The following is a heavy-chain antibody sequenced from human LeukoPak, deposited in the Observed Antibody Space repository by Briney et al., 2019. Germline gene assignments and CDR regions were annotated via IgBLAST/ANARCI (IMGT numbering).Heavy chain of an antibody. D-gene: IGHD3-16*01. CDR2: IYHSGST. CDR1: GYSISSGDY. J-gene: IGHJ6*03. CDR3: ARGGYYYYYMDV. V-gene: IGHV4-38-2*01. Sequence: SETLSLTCAVSGYSISSGDYWGWIRQPPGKGLEWIGSIYHSGSTYYNPSLKSRVTISVDRSKNQFSLKLSSVTAADTAVYYCARGGYYYYYMDVWGKGITVTVSS.